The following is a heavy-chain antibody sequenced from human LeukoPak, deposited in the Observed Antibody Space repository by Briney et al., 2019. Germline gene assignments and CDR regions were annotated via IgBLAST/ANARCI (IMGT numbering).Heavy chain of an antibody. V-gene: IGHV3-23*01. Sequence: PGGSLRISCAASGFPFDDYGMPWVRQAPGKGLGWVSAISGSGVTTHYADSVKGRFTISRDNSKNTLYLQMNSLRVEDTAVYYCYDSSGRPFDYWGQGTLVTVSS. CDR1: GFPFDDYG. J-gene: IGHJ4*02. CDR2: ISGSGVTT. D-gene: IGHD3-22*01. CDR3: YDSSGRPFDY.